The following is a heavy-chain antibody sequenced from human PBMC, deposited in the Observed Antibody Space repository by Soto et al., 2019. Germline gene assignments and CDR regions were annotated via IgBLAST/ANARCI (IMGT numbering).Heavy chain of an antibody. V-gene: IGHV4-4*02. CDR3: ARYNAASGTYYFDY. D-gene: IGHD6-13*01. Sequence: QVELQESGPGLVKPSGTLSLTCAVSGASVSSTYWWSWVRQPPGKGPEWIGEINHRGSANYNPSLKSRGTMSLDISKSQFSLRLTSVTAADTAVYFCARYNAASGTYYFDYWGRGALVTVSS. CDR2: INHRGSA. CDR1: GASVSSTYW. J-gene: IGHJ4*02.